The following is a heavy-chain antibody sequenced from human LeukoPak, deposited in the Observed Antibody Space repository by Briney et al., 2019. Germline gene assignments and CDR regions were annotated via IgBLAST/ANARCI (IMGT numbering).Heavy chain of an antibody. CDR1: GFTVSSNY. D-gene: IGHD3-3*01. J-gene: IGHJ5*02. Sequence: PGGSLRLSCAASGFTVSSNYMSWVRQAPGKGLEWVSVIYSGGSTYYAESVKGRFTISRDNSRNTLYLQMNSLRAEDTAVYYCARAAVGTIFGVVTLRGFDPWGQGTLVTVSS. CDR3: ARAAVGTIFGVVTLRGFDP. CDR2: IYSGGST. V-gene: IGHV3-66*01.